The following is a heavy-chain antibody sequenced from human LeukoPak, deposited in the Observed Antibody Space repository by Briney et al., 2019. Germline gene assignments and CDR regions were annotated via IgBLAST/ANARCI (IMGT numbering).Heavy chain of an antibody. CDR3: ARGKVRGVRFDY. CDR2: IYYSGTT. CDR1: GGPISSYY. D-gene: IGHD3-10*01. Sequence: SETLSLTCSVSGGPISSYYWTWIRQPPGKGREGIGYIYYSGTTNYNPSLKSRVTISLDPSKNQFSLKLTSVTAADTAVYYCARGKVRGVRFDYWGQGTLVTVSS. V-gene: IGHV4-59*01. J-gene: IGHJ4*02.